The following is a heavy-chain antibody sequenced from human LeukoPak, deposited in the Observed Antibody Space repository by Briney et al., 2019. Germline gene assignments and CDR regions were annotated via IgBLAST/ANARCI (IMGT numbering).Heavy chain of an antibody. V-gene: IGHV1-2*02. CDR2: IDPHSGGT. CDR1: EYTFTDYY. CDR3: ARCPSVSPRPPSFSYSMSA. D-gene: IGHD6-6*01. Sequence: EASLKVSCKSSEYTFTDYYIHWVRQAPGQGLEWMVWIDPHSGGTDYAQKFQGRVTMTRDTSMSTTYMELTRLTSDDTAVYYCARCPSVSPRPPSFSYSMSAWGKGTTVTVSS. J-gene: IGHJ6*03.